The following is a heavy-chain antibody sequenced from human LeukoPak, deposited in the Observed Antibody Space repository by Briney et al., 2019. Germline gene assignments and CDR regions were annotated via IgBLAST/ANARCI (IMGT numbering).Heavy chain of an antibody. CDR3: ARGGWREPDALDI. D-gene: IGHD1-14*01. CDR1: GFTFSDFY. V-gene: IGHV3-11*05. J-gene: IGHJ3*02. Sequence: GGSLRLSCAASGFTFSDFYIYLVRPAAGYWLDLVSYISSHSSYTNYADSVKGRFTISRDNAKNSLYLQMNSLRAEDTAMYYCARGGWREPDALDIWGQGTMVTVSS. CDR2: ISSHSSYT.